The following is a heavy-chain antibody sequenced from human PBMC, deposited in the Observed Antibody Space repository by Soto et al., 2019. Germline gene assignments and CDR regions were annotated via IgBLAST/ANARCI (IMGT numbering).Heavy chain of an antibody. J-gene: IGHJ4*02. CDR3: AGRCDSTTCLGHFDY. CDR1: GGTFNNYV. Sequence: QVQLVQSGAEVKKPGSSVKVSCKASGGTFNNYVVNWVRQAPGQGLEWMGGILPIFATANYAQKFQGRVTITAEKSTSTAYMELPSMRSEDTAVYYCAGRCDSTTCLGHFDYWGQGTLVTVAS. CDR2: ILPIFATA. D-gene: IGHD2-2*01. V-gene: IGHV1-69*06.